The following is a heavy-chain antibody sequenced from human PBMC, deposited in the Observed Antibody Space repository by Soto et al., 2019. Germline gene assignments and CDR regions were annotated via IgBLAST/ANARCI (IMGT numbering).Heavy chain of an antibody. CDR3: ARDLGVAAAGTREFYGMDV. J-gene: IGHJ6*02. CDR1: GDSVPSNSAA. Sequence: SQTLSLTCAISGDSVPSNSAAWNWIRQSPSRGLEWLGRTYYRSKWYNDYAVSVKSRITINPDTSKNQFSLQLNSVTPEDTAVYYCARDLGVAAAGTREFYGMDVWGQGTTVTVSS. CDR2: TYYRSKWYN. V-gene: IGHV6-1*01. D-gene: IGHD6-13*01.